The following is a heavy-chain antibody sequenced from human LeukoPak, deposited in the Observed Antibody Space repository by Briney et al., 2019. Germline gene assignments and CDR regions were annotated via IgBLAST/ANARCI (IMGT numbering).Heavy chain of an antibody. Sequence: TPSETLSLTCTVAGVSISDFHWSWLRHSPEKGLEWIGWITNSGDANYNPSLESRLAMSAETTKRQLSLRVTSVTDADTAVYYCARHVEHAAYFHHWGQGILVTVSS. CDR2: ITNSGDA. CDR1: GVSISDFH. J-gene: IGHJ4*02. CDR3: ARHVEHAAYFHH. V-gene: IGHV4-59*08. D-gene: IGHD1/OR15-1a*01.